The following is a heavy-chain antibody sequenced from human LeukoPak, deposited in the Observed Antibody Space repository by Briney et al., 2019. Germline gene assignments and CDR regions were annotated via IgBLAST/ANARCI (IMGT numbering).Heavy chain of an antibody. J-gene: IGHJ4*02. D-gene: IGHD5-24*01. CDR1: GGSFSGYY. V-gene: IGHV4-34*01. CDR2: INHSGST. Sequence: SETLSLTCAVYGGSFSGYYWSWIRQPPGKGLEWIGEINHSGSTNYNPSLKSRVTMSVDTSKDQFSLKVNSVTAADTAVYYCARGGYNYFDSWGQGTLITVSS. CDR3: ARGGYNYFDS.